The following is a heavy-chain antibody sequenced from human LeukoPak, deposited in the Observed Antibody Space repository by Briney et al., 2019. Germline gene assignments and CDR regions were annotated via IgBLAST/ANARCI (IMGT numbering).Heavy chain of an antibody. D-gene: IGHD3-10*02. CDR1: GFTFSSSW. V-gene: IGHV3-7*01. J-gene: IGHJ6*04. Sequence: PGGSLRLSRVASGFTFSSSWMSWVRQGPGKGLQWVASINQDEIHYVDAVRGRFTISRDNAKNSLYLQMNSLRAEDTAVYYCAELGITMIGGVWGKGTTVTISS. CDR3: AELGITMIGGV. CDR2: INQDEI.